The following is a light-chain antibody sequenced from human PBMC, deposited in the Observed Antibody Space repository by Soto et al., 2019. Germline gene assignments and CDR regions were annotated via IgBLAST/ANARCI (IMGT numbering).Light chain of an antibody. CDR3: QQYNSYRA. CDR1: QSISSW. V-gene: IGKV1-5*03. CDR2: KAS. Sequence: IQMTHSPSTLSASVLYRVTITFRSSQSISSWLAWYQQKPGKAPKLLIYKASSLESGVPSRFSGSGSGTEFTLTISSLQPDDSATYYCQQYNSYRAFGQGTKVDI. J-gene: IGKJ1*01.